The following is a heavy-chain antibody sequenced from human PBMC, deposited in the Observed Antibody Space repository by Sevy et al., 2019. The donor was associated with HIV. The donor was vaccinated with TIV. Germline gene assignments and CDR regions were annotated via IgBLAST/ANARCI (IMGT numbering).Heavy chain of an antibody. V-gene: IGHV3-11*06. CDR1: GFTFSDYY. Sequence: GGSLRLSCTASGFTFSDYYMSWIRQAPGKGLEWVSYISTSSSYTSYPDSVKGQCTIPRDNAKNSLYLQMNSLRVEDTAVYYCARVRYNYGQKYFDYWGQGTLVTVSS. CDR3: ARVRYNYGQKYFDY. J-gene: IGHJ4*02. D-gene: IGHD5-18*01. CDR2: ISTSSSYT.